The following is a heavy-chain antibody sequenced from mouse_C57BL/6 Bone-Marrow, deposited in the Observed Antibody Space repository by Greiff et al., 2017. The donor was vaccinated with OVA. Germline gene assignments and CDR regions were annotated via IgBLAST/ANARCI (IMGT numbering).Heavy chain of an antibody. CDR2: IDPSDSYT. CDR1: GYTFTSYW. V-gene: IGHV1-69*01. D-gene: IGHD2-5*01. J-gene: IGHJ3*01. Sequence: QVQLQQPGAELVMPGASVKLSCKASGYTFTSYWMHWVKQRPGQGLEWIGEIDPSDSYTNYNQKFKGKSTLTVDKSSSTAYMQLSSLTSEDSVVYYCARDSNYGAWFAYWGQGTLVTVSA. CDR3: ARDSNYGAWFAY.